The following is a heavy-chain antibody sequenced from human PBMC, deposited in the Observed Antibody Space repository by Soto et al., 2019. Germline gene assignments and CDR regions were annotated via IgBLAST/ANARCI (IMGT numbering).Heavy chain of an antibody. Sequence: GGSLRLSCAATGFTFSNYAMRWVRQAPGKGLEWVSYISANNVYTNYADSVKGRFTISRDNGKNSVYLQMNGLRAEDTAVYYYARDLEVGSYSYYFDFWGQGALVTVSS. CDR3: ARDLEVGSYSYYFDF. D-gene: IGHD1-26*01. J-gene: IGHJ4*02. CDR1: GFTFSNYA. V-gene: IGHV3-11*06. CDR2: ISANNVYT.